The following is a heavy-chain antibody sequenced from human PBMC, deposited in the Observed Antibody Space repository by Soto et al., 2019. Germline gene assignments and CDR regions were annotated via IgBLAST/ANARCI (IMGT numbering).Heavy chain of an antibody. J-gene: IGHJ4*02. CDR3: AREAGPLDY. V-gene: IGHV3-53*01. CDR2: IFGGGST. CDR1: GFTVSSNY. Sequence: SGGSLRLSCAASGFTVSSNYMSWVRQAPGKGLEWVSVIFGGGSTYYADSVKGRFTISRDNSKNTLYLQMNSLRGEDTAVYYCAREAGPLDYWGQGTPVTVSS.